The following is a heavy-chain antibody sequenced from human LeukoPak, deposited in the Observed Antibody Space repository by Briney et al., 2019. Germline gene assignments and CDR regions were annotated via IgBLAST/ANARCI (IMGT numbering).Heavy chain of an antibody. CDR3: ARASYGAPTVPFDY. V-gene: IGHV3-48*01. Sequence: GRFTISRDNAKNSLYLQMNSLRAEDTAVYYCARASYGAPTVPFDYWGQGTLVTVSS. J-gene: IGHJ4*02. D-gene: IGHD4/OR15-4a*01.